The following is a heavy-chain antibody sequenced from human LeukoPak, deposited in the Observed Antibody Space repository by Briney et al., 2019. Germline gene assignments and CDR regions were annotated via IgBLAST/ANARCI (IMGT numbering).Heavy chain of an antibody. Sequence: SQTLSLTCAISGDIVSSNSAPWNWIRQSPSRGLEWLGRTYYRSKWYNDYAVSLKSRMTINQDTSRNQFSLQLNSVTPEDTAVYYCARESFSLFDNWGQGTLVTVSS. V-gene: IGHV6-1*01. CDR2: TYYRSKWYN. CDR1: GDIVSSNSAP. J-gene: IGHJ4*02. CDR3: ARESFSLFDN.